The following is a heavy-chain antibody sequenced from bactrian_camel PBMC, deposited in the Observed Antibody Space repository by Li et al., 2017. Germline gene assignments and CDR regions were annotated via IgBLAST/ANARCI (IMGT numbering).Heavy chain of an antibody. Sequence: VQLVESGGGSVQVGGSLRLSCDASGFRYTINSVSMGWFRQAPGKEREGVAGIDTDGLTRYADSVKGRFTFSMRNAKNTVSLQMNHLNPEDSAVYYCVAYIHYWGQGTQVTVS. CDR1: GFRYTINSVS. CDR3: VAYIHY. J-gene: IGHJ4*01. V-gene: IGHV3S53*01. CDR2: IDTDGLT.